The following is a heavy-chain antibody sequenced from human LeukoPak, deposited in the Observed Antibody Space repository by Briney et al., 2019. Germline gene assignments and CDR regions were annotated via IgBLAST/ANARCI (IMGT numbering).Heavy chain of an antibody. V-gene: IGHV3-7*03. CDR2: IKQDGSEK. D-gene: IGHD3-10*01. CDR3: ARDPMVRGVIISYYYYYGMDV. Sequence: GGSLRLSCAASGFTFSSYWMSWVRQAPGKRLEWVANIKQDGSEKYYVDSVKGRFTISRDNAKNSLYLQMNSLRAEDTAVYYCARDPMVRGVIISYYYYYGMDVWGQGTTVTVSS. J-gene: IGHJ6*02. CDR1: GFTFSSYW.